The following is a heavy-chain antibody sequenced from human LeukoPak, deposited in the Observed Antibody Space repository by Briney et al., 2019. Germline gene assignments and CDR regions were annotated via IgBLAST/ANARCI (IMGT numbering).Heavy chain of an antibody. CDR3: ARDQRGTYYYDSSGYYPGAFDI. J-gene: IGHJ3*02. D-gene: IGHD3-22*01. CDR1: GYTFTGYY. CDR2: INPNSGGT. V-gene: IGHV1-2*02. Sequence: ASVKVSCKASGYTFTGYYMHWVRQAPGQGLEWMGWINPNSGGTNYAQKFQGRVTMTRDTSISTAYMELSRLISDDTAVYYSARDQRGTYYYDSSGYYPGAFDIWGQGTMVTVSS.